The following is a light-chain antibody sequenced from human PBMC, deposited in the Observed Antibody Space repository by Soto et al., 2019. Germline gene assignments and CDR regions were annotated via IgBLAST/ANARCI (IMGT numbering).Light chain of an antibody. CDR2: AAS. V-gene: IGKV1-39*01. CDR1: QSISNY. J-gene: IGKJ1*01. Sequence: DIQMTQSPSSLSASVGDRVTVTCRASQSISNYVNWYQQKSGKAPKLLMYAASSLQSGVPSRFSGSGSGTDFTLTISSLQAEDFATYYCQQTFRSPWTFGQGTKVEI. CDR3: QQTFRSPWT.